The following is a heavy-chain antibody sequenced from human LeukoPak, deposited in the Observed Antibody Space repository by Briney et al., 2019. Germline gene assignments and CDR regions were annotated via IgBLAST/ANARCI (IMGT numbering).Heavy chain of an antibody. V-gene: IGHV4-34*01. Sequence: PSETLSLTCAVYGGSFSGYYWSWIRQPPGKGLEWIGEINHSGSTNYNPSLKSRVTISVDTSKNQFSLKLSSVTAADTAVYYCARGLTGYSSGSYDYWGQGILVTVSS. CDR3: ARGLTGYSSGSYDY. D-gene: IGHD6-19*01. J-gene: IGHJ4*02. CDR2: INHSGST. CDR1: GGSFSGYY.